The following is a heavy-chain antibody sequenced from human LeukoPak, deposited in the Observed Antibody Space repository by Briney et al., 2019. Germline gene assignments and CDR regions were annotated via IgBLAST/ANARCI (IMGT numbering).Heavy chain of an antibody. CDR3: ARGSYYYGSGSYYFY. CDR1: GGSISSGGYY. Sequence: SQTLSLTCTVSGGSISSGGYYWSWIRQPPGKGLEWIGYIYHSGSTYYNPSLKSRVTISVDTSKNQFSLKLSSVTAADTAVYYCARGSYYYGSGSYYFYWGQGTLVTVSS. J-gene: IGHJ4*02. V-gene: IGHV4-30-2*01. CDR2: IYHSGST. D-gene: IGHD3-10*01.